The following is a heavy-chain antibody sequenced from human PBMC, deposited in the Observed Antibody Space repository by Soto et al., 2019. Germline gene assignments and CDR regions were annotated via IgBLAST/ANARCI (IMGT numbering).Heavy chain of an antibody. Sequence: PGGSLRLSCAASGFTFSSYWMSWVRQAPGKGLEWVSAVSGSGGRTYYADSVKGRFTISRDNSKNTLYLQMNSLRAEDTALYYCAKEMYSSGFFDYWGQGTLVTVSS. J-gene: IGHJ4*02. CDR2: VSGSGGRT. V-gene: IGHV3-23*01. CDR1: GFTFSSYW. CDR3: AKEMYSSGFFDY. D-gene: IGHD6-19*01.